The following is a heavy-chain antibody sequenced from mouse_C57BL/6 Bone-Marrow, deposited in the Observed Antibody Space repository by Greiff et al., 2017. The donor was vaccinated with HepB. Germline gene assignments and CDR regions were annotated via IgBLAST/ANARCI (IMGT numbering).Heavy chain of an antibody. V-gene: IGHV1-54*01. CDR1: GYAFTNYL. CDR2: INPGSGGT. Sequence: VKLMESGAELVRPGTSVKVSCKASGYAFTNYLIEWVKQRPGQGLEWIGVINPGSGGTNYNEKFKGKATLTADKSSSTAYMQLSSLTSEDSAVYFCARSDFMTNPAWFAYWGQGTLVTVSA. J-gene: IGHJ3*01. CDR3: ARSDFMTNPAWFAY. D-gene: IGHD1-1*01.